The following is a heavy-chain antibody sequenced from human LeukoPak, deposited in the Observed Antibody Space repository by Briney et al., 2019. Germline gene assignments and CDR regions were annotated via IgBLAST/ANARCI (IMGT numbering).Heavy chain of an antibody. CDR3: AKHGLRSGTYVIDY. V-gene: IGHV3-30*02. D-gene: IGHD3-16*01. CDR2: IRNDGSDK. J-gene: IGHJ4*02. CDR1: GFILSDFG. Sequence: GGSLRLSCAASGFILSDFGIHWVRQAPGKGLEWVTFIRNDGSDKYYTDSVRGRFTISRDNSKTTVYLQMNSLRVEDTAIYYCAKHGLRSGTYVIDYWGQGTLVTVSS.